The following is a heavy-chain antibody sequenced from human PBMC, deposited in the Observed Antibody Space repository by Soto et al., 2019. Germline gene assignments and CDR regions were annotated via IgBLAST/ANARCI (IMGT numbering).Heavy chain of an antibody. CDR2: VTHRGSP. D-gene: IGHD4-17*01. Sequence: SETLSLTCAVYGGSFSGYHWTWIRQPPGRGLEWIGEVTHRGSPNYNTSLKSRVTISIDTSKNQFSLNLRSVTAADTAVYYCARIPGSDYSDPHDFWGQGTLVTVSS. V-gene: IGHV4-34*01. J-gene: IGHJ4*02. CDR1: GGSFSGYH. CDR3: ARIPGSDYSDPHDF.